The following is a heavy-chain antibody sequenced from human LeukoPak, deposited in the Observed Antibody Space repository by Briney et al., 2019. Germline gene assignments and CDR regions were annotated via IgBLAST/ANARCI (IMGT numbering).Heavy chain of an antibody. J-gene: IGHJ3*01. CDR1: GFTFRDSA. V-gene: IGHV3-23*01. CDR3: ARDIQLST. CDR2: ISFSGANT. Sequence: GGALRLSCAGSGFTFRDSAMTWVRQAPGKGLEWVSLISFSGANTYYADSVKGRFTISRDNSKDTLYLQMSSLRAEDTAIYYCARDIQLSTWGLGTMVTVSS. D-gene: IGHD5-24*01.